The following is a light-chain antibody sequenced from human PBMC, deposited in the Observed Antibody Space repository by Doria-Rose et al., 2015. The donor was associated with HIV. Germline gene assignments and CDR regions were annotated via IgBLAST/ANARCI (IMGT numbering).Light chain of an antibody. CDR2: DGS. CDR3: HQYGTSWT. J-gene: IGKJ1*01. V-gene: IGKV3-20*01. Sequence: TQSPGTLSLSPGERATLSCRASQSFSSTYLAWYQQKRGQAPSLLIYDGSTRATGIPDRFSASGSGTAFTHTSNRLELEDFALYCCHQYGTSWTFGQGTKVEI. CDR1: QSFSSTY.